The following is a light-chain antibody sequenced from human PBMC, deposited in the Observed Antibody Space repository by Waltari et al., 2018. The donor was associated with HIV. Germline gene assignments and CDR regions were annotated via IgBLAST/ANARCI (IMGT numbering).Light chain of an antibody. Sequence: QSALTQPASVSGSPGQSITISCTGTSSDIGAYESVSLYRPRPDKAPQLLIYDVFYRPSGVSHRFSGSKSGNTASLTISGLQAEDEAVYSCSSYTTTNTIIFGGGTKLTVL. V-gene: IGLV2-14*03. J-gene: IGLJ2*01. CDR1: SSDIGAYES. CDR2: DVF. CDR3: SSYTTTNTII.